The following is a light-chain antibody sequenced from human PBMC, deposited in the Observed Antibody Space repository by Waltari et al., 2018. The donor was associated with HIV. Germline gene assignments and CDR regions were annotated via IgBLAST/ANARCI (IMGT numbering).Light chain of an antibody. CDR3: HMGFF. Sequence: DFQMTQSPSSLTASLGDRVSISCLASEKRTAYLNWYQQRAGKTPTLLIYNTSRRQPGVSTRFTGTGSGTHFILTIDNSRREDSANYSCHMGFFFGQGTRLDI. J-gene: IGKJ5*01. CDR2: NTS. CDR1: EKRTAY. V-gene: IGKV1-39*01.